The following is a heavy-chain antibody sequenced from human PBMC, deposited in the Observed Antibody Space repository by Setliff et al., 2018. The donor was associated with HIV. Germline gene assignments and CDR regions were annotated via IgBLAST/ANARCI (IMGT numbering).Heavy chain of an antibody. D-gene: IGHD6-25*01. Sequence: SETLSLTCSVSGGSISSHYWSWIRQPPLKGLEWIGYIYYSGSTNYNSSLTSRVTISIDTSNNQFSLKVRSVTAADTAVYYCARRSTDSGIDYWGRGTLVTVSS. V-gene: IGHV4-59*08. CDR1: GGSISSHY. CDR2: IYYSGST. CDR3: ARRSTDSGIDY. J-gene: IGHJ4*02.